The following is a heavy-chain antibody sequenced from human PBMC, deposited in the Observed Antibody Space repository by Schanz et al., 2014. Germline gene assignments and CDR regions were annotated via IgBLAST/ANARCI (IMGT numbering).Heavy chain of an antibody. Sequence: VQLVESGGGVVQPGRSLRLSCAASGFTFSTHAMHWVRQAPGKGLEWVALVSSDGNNDYYTDSVKGRFTISRDNSRSTMYLQMNSLRAEDTAVYYCAKGRFGELSAFDIWGQGTMVTVSS. CDR1: GFTFSTHA. D-gene: IGHD3-10*01. V-gene: IGHV3-30*18. J-gene: IGHJ3*02. CDR2: VSSDGNND. CDR3: AKGRFGELSAFDI.